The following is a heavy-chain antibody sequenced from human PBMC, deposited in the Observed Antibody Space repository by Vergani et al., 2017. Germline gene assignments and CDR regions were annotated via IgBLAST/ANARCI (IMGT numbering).Heavy chain of an antibody. D-gene: IGHD6-19*01. V-gene: IGHV3-49*04. Sequence: EVQLVESGGGLVQPGRSLRLSCTASGFTFGDYAMSWVRQAPGKGLEWVGFIRSKAYGGTTEYAASVKGRFTISRDDSKSIAYLQMNSLKTEDTAVYYCTRGLEQWRYVGKDYYYYGMDVWGQGTTVTVSS. CDR1: GFTFGDYA. CDR2: IRSKAYGGTT. CDR3: TRGLEQWRYVGKDYYYYGMDV. J-gene: IGHJ6*02.